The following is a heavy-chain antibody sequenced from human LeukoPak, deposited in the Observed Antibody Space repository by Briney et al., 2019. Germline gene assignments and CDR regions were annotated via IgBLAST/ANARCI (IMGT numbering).Heavy chain of an antibody. CDR1: GFTFSSHG. J-gene: IGHJ4*02. CDR3: ARRSAQEDY. Sequence: GGSLRLSCAASGFTFSSHGMHWVRQAPGKGLEWVAVISYDENNKYYADSVKGRFTISRDNSKNTLYLQMNSLRAEDTAVYYCARRSAQEDYWGQGTLVTVSS. CDR2: ISYDENNK. V-gene: IGHV3-30*03.